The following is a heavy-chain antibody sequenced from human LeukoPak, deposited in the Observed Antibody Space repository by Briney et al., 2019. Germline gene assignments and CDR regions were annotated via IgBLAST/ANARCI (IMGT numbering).Heavy chain of an antibody. J-gene: IGHJ4*02. CDR3: ANAGSGEEGY. D-gene: IGHD7-27*01. CDR1: GFTFSSYG. Sequence: GRSLRLSCAASGFTFSSYGMHWVRQAPGKGLEWVAVISYDGSNKYYADSVKGRFTISRDNSKNTLYLQMNSLRAEGTAVYYCANAGSGEEGYWGQGTLVTVSS. CDR2: ISYDGSNK. V-gene: IGHV3-30*18.